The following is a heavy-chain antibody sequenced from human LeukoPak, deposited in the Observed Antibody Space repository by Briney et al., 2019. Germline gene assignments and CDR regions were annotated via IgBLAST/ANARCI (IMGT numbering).Heavy chain of an antibody. CDR3: ARRNIVGATRRAFDI. CDR2: INHSGST. J-gene: IGHJ3*02. Sequence: SETLSLTCAVYGGSFSGYYWSWIRQPPGKGLEWIGEINHSGSTNYNPSLKSRVTISVDTSKNQFSLKLSSVTAADTAVYYCARRNIVGATRRAFDIWGQGTMVTVSS. V-gene: IGHV4-34*01. D-gene: IGHD1-26*01. CDR1: GGSFSGYY.